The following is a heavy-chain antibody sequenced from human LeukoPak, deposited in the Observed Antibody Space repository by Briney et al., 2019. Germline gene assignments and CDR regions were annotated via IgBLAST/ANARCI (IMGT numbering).Heavy chain of an antibody. CDR3: ARGDSIAVAATDY. CDR2: ISSSGSTI. Sequence: GGSLSLSCAASGFTFNTYSMNWVRQAPGKGLEWVSYISSSGSTIYYADSVKGRFTISRDNAKNSLYLQMNSLRAEDTAVYYCARGDSIAVAATDYWGQGTLVTVSS. V-gene: IGHV3-48*04. D-gene: IGHD6-19*01. J-gene: IGHJ4*02. CDR1: GFTFNTYS.